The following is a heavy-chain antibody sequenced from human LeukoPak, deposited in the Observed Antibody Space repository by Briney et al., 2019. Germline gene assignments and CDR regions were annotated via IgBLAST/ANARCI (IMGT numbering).Heavy chain of an antibody. Sequence: SETLSLTCAVYGGSFSGYYWSWIRQPPGKGLEWIGEINHSGSTNYNPSLKSRVTISVDTSKNQFSLKLSSVIAADTAVYYCARGLATVTTSSDYWGQGTLVTVS. V-gene: IGHV4-34*01. CDR3: ARGLATVTTSSDY. D-gene: IGHD4-17*01. J-gene: IGHJ4*02. CDR2: INHSGST. CDR1: GGSFSGYY.